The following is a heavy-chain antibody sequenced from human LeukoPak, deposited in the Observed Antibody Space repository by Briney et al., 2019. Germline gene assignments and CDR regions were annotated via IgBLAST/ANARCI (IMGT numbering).Heavy chain of an antibody. J-gene: IGHJ4*02. CDR2: ISSSGSTI. V-gene: IGHV3-11*01. CDR3: ARDRSVLMVYEDYFDY. D-gene: IGHD2-8*01. Sequence: GGSLRLSCAASGFTFSDYYMSWIRQAPGKGLEWVSYISSSGSTIYYADSVKGRFTISRDNAKNSLYLQMNSQRAEDTAVYYCARDRSVLMVYEDYFDYWGQGTLVTVSS. CDR1: GFTFSDYY.